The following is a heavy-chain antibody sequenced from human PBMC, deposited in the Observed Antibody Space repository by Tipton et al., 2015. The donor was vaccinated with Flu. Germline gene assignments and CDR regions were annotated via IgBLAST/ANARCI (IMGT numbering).Heavy chain of an antibody. J-gene: IGHJ4*02. Sequence: TLSLTCTVSGGSISSYYWSWIRQPPGKGLEWIGYIYYSGSTNYNPSHKSRDTISVDTSKNQFSLKLSSVTAADTAVYYCARQDYGSGSYFDYGGQGTLVTVSS. CDR3: ARQDYGSGSYFDY. V-gene: IGHV4-59*08. CDR2: IYYSGST. CDR1: GGSISSYY. D-gene: IGHD3-10*01.